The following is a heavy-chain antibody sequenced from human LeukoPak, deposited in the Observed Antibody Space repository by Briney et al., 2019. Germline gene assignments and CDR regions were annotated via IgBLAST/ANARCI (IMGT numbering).Heavy chain of an antibody. V-gene: IGHV3-23*01. CDR1: GFTFSSYA. CDR3: AKFGKSSSWYYFDY. Sequence: PGGSLRLSCAASGFTFSSYAMNWVRQAPGKGLEWVSAIGGSGGSTYYADSVKGRFTISRDDSKNTLFLQMNSLRAEDTAVYYCAKFGKSSSWYYFDYWGQGTLVTVSS. J-gene: IGHJ4*02. D-gene: IGHD6-13*01. CDR2: IGGSGGST.